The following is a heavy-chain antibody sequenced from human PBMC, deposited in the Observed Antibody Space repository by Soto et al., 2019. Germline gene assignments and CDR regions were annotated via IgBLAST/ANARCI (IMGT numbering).Heavy chain of an antibody. CDR1: GYTFTSYY. J-gene: IGHJ5*02. CDR2: INPSGGST. CDR3: ARERDVVVVAATVNWFDP. V-gene: IGHV1-46*01. D-gene: IGHD2-15*01. Sequence: ASVKVSCKASGYTFTSYYMHWVRQAPGQGLEWMGIINPSGGSTNYAQKFQGRVTITADKSTSTAYMELSSLRSEDTAVYYCARERDVVVVAATVNWFDPWGQGTLDTVSS.